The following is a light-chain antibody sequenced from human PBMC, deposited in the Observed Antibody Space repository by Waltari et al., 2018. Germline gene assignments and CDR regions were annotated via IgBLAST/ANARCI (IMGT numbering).Light chain of an antibody. V-gene: IGLV2-23*02. CDR2: EVT. CDR3: CSYAGTFTYVL. CDR1: SNDVGGYNL. J-gene: IGLJ2*01. Sequence: QSALTQPASVSGSPGQSITISCTGTSNDVGGYNLVSWHQQHPGKAPKPMLYEVTKRPPGVSNRFSGSKSGNTASLTISGLQAEDEADYYCCSYAGTFTYVLFGGGTKLTVL.